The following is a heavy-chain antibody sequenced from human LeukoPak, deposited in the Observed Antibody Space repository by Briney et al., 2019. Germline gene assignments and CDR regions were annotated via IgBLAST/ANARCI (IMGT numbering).Heavy chain of an antibody. V-gene: IGHV1-2*02. D-gene: IGHD2-15*01. CDR3: ARGRCSGGSCYSTGWFDP. CDR1: GYTFTGYY. CDR2: INPNSGGT. J-gene: IGHJ5*02. Sequence: GSVKVSCKASGYTFTGYYMHWVRQAPGQGLEWMGWINPNSGGTNYAQKFQGRVTMTRDTSISTAYMELSRLRSDDTAVYYCARGRCSGGSCYSTGWFDPWGQGTLVTVSS.